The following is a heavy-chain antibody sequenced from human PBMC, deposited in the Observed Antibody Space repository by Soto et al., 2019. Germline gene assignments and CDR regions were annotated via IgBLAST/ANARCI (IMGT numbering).Heavy chain of an antibody. Sequence: EVQLVESGGGLVQPGGSLRLSCAASGFTFILSSVSWVRQAPGKGLEWVSYISRSSTGIHYADSVKGRFTISRDDATNSMHLQMNSLRDGDTAVYYCARAVTWGLDVWGQGTTVSISS. V-gene: IGHV3-48*02. CDR1: GFTFILSS. CDR2: ISRSSTGI. D-gene: IGHD3-10*01. CDR3: ARAVTWGLDV. J-gene: IGHJ6*02.